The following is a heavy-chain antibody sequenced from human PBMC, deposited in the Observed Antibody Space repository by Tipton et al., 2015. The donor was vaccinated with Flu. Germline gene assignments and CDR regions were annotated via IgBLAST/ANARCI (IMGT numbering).Heavy chain of an antibody. J-gene: IGHJ5*01. D-gene: IGHD3-10*01. V-gene: IGHV4-4*07. CDR1: GGSLSSFY. CDR3: ARGSGSGTFVIFDF. Sequence: LRLSCTVSGGSLSSFYWTWIRQSAGKGLEWIGRVYSSGTTNFNPSLKSRLTMSLDASKNQFSLTLNSVTAADTAVYYCARGSGSGTFVIFDFWGQGTLVTVSS. CDR2: VYSSGTT.